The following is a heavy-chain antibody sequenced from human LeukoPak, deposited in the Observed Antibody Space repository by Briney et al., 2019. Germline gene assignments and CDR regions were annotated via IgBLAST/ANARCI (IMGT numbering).Heavy chain of an antibody. CDR1: GFTFSSYA. CDR2: ISYDGSNK. Sequence: GRSLRLSCAASGFTFSSYAMHWVRQAPGKGLEWVAVISYDGSNKYYADSVKGRLTISRDNSKNTLYLQMSSLRAEDTAVYYCAKDRGRYYDSSGYYWGYYFDSWGQGILVTVST. D-gene: IGHD3-22*01. J-gene: IGHJ4*02. CDR3: AKDRGRYYDSSGYYWGYYFDS. V-gene: IGHV3-30-3*01.